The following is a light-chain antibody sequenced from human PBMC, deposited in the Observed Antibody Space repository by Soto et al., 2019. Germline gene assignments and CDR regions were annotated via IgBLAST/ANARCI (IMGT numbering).Light chain of an antibody. V-gene: IGKV1-5*03. J-gene: IGKJ2*01. CDR1: QSIRTW. CDR3: QQYYPEYRT. CDR2: KAS. Sequence: DIQMTQSPSTLSGSVGDRVTITCRASQSIRTWLAWYQQKPGKAPKLLIYKASSLQSGVPSRFSGSGSETEFTLTISSLQPDDFATYYCQQYYPEYRTFGQGTKLQIK.